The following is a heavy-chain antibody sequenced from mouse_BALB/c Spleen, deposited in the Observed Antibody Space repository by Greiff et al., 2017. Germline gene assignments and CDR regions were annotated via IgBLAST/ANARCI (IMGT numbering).Heavy chain of an antibody. CDR3: TRSGAHRYDGGYYFDY. J-gene: IGHJ2*01. V-gene: IGHV1-5*01. CDR1: GYSFTSYW. D-gene: IGHD2-14*01. CDR2: IYPGNSDT. Sequence: EVQLQQSGTVLARPGASVKMSCKASGYSFTSYWMHWVKQRPGQGLEWIGAIYPGNSDTSYNQKFKGKAKLTAVTSASTAYMELSSLTNEDSAVYYCTRSGAHRYDGGYYFDYWGQGTTLTVSS.